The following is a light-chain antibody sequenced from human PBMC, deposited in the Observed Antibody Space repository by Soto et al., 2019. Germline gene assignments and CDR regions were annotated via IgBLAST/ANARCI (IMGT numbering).Light chain of an antibody. J-gene: IGKJ2*01. CDR1: QSISSW. CDR3: QQYNSYPYT. V-gene: IGKV1-5*01. Sequence: DIPMTQSPSTLSASVGDRVTITCRASQSISSWLAWYQQKPGKAPKLLTYDASSLESGVPSRFSGSGSGTEFTLTISSVQTDDFAAYYCQQYNSYPYTFGQGTKLEIK. CDR2: DAS.